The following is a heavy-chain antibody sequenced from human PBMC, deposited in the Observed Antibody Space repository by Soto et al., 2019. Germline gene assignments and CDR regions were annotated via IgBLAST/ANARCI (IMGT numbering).Heavy chain of an antibody. J-gene: IGHJ4*02. D-gene: IGHD3-22*01. Sequence: TLSLTCTVSGGSISSGGYYWSWIRQHPGKGLEWIGYIYYSGSTYYNPSLKSRVTISVDTSKNQFSLKLSSVTAADTAVYYCARDAQYYDSSGYYIFDYWGQGTLVTVSS. CDR2: IYYSGST. CDR1: GGSISSGGYY. V-gene: IGHV4-31*03. CDR3: ARDAQYYDSSGYYIFDY.